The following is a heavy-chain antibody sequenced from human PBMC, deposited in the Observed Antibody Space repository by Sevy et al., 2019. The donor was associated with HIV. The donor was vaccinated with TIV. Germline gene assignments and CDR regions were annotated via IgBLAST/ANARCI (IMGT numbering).Heavy chain of an antibody. CDR3: VREGLGGFSYSLDC. CDR1: GFTFSSYW. CDR2: MKEDGSEK. D-gene: IGHD5-18*01. Sequence: GGSLRLSCAASGFTFSSYWMSWVRQAPGKGLEWVATMKEDGSEKSYVDSVKDRFTISRDNAKNSLYLQMNSPRVDDTALYYCVREGLGGFSYSLDCWGQGTLVTVSS. V-gene: IGHV3-7*01. J-gene: IGHJ4*02.